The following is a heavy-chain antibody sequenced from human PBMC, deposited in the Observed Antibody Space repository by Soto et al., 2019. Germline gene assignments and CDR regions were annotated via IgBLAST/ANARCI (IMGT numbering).Heavy chain of an antibody. J-gene: IGHJ4*02. CDR1: GGSISSSSYY. CDR3: ARQRATVTTWADY. CDR2: IYYSGST. D-gene: IGHD4-17*01. Sequence: SETLSLTCTVSGGSISSSSYYWGWIRQPPGKGLEWIGSIYYSGSTYYNPSLRSRVTISVDTSKNQFSLKLSSVTAADTAVYYCARQRATVTTWADYWGQGALVTVSS. V-gene: IGHV4-39*01.